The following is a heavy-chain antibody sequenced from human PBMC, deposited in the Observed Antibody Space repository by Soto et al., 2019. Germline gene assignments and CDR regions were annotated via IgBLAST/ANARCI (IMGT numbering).Heavy chain of an antibody. D-gene: IGHD1-1*01. Sequence: SETLSLTCSVSGDSISSTIYYWGWIRQPPGKGLEWIGSIYSSGSTYYNPSLKSRVTISVDTSKKQFSLKLSSVTAADTAVYYCARHESLKVPRARNENWGQGTLVTVSS. J-gene: IGHJ4*02. CDR3: ARHESLKVPRARNEN. V-gene: IGHV4-39*01. CDR2: IYSSGST. CDR1: GDSISSTIYY.